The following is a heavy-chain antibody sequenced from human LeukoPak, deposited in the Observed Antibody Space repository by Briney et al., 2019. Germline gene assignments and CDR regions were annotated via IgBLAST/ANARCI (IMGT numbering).Heavy chain of an antibody. V-gene: IGHV3-30*02. Sequence: GGSLRISCAASGFSFRSYGMHWVRQAPGQGLELVAFIRNDGSDKYYADSVRGRFTISRDNSKNSLHVQMNSLRVEDTGVYYCAKDLEAGTSGYSLDYWGQGTLVSVSS. D-gene: IGHD3-22*01. CDR1: GFSFRSYG. CDR2: IRNDGSDK. J-gene: IGHJ4*02. CDR3: AKDLEAGTSGYSLDY.